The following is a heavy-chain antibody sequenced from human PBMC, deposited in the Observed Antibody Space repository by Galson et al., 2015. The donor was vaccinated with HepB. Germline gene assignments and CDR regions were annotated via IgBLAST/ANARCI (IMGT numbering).Heavy chain of an antibody. Sequence: SVKVSCKASGYTFTGYYMHWVRQAPGQGLEWMGWINPYSGGTYYPQKFQGRVTVTRDTSISTAYMELSGLGSDDTAIYYCARDRLCSSTTCPPGGMDVWGQGTTVTVSS. V-gene: IGHV1-2*02. CDR1: GYTFTGYY. D-gene: IGHD2-2*01. J-gene: IGHJ6*02. CDR3: ARDRLCSSTTCPPGGMDV. CDR2: INPYSGGT.